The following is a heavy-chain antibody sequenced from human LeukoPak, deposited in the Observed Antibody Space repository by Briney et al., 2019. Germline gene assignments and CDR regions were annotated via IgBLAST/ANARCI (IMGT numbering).Heavy chain of an antibody. CDR3: ARDRGTEGIDF. V-gene: IGHV4-59*01. D-gene: IGHD6-13*01. CDR2: IYYSGST. J-gene: IGHJ4*02. CDR1: GGSISSYY. Sequence: PSETLSLTCTVSGGSISSYYWSWTRQPPGKGLEWIGYIYYSGSTNYNPSLKSRVTISVDTSKNQFSLKLSSVTAADTAVYYCARDRGTEGIDFWGQGTRVTVSS.